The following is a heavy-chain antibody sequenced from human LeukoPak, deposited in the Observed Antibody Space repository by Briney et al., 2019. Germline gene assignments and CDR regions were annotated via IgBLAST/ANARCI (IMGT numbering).Heavy chain of an antibody. V-gene: IGHV1-18*01. CDR3: ARVDAAYWFDP. J-gene: IGHJ5*02. Sequence: GASVKVSCKASGGTFSSYAISWVRQTPGQGLEWMGWISAYNGNTNYAQKLQGRVTMTTDTSTSTAYMELRSLRSDDTAVYYCARVDAAYWFDPWGQGTLVTVSS. D-gene: IGHD5-18*01. CDR1: GGTFSSYA. CDR2: ISAYNGNT.